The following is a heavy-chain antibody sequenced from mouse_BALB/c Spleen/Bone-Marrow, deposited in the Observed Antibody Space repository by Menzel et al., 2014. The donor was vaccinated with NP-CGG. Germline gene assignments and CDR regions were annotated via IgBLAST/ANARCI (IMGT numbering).Heavy chain of an antibody. CDR3: ARSGGNYVSFAY. CDR1: GYTFTSCW. CDR2: IDPSDSET. D-gene: IGHD2-1*01. V-gene: IGHV1-69*02. Sequence: VQLQQSGAELVRPGAPVKLSCKASGYTFTSCWMNWVKQGPGRGLEWIGRIDPSDSETHYNQKFKDKATLTVDKSSSTAYIQLSSLTSEDSAVYYCARSGGNYVSFAYWGQGTLVTVSA. J-gene: IGHJ3*01.